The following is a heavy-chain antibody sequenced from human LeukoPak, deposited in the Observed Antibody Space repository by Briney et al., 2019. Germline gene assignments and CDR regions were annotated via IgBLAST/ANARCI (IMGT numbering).Heavy chain of an antibody. Sequence: GGSLRLACVASGFTFSNAWMSWVRQAPGKGLEWVGRIKSKTDGRTTDYAAPVKGRFTISRDDSKNTLYLQMNSLKTEDTAVYYCSTDWTYGMDVWGQGTTVTVSS. CDR3: STDWTYGMDV. V-gene: IGHV3-15*01. CDR1: GFTFSNAW. D-gene: IGHD3/OR15-3a*01. CDR2: IKSKTDGRTT. J-gene: IGHJ6*02.